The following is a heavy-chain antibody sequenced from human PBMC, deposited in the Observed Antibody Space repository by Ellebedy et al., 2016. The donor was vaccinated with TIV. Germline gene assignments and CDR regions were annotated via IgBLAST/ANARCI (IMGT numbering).Heavy chain of an antibody. V-gene: IGHV3-33*08. J-gene: IGHJ4*02. CDR3: ARWVAGTLDY. D-gene: IGHD6-19*01. Sequence: GESLKISCAASGFTFSSYAMHWVRQAPGKGLEWVAVIWYDGSNKYYADSVKGRFTISRDNSKNTLYLQMNSLRAEDTAVYYCARWVAGTLDYWGQGTLVTVSS. CDR1: GFTFSSYA. CDR2: IWYDGSNK.